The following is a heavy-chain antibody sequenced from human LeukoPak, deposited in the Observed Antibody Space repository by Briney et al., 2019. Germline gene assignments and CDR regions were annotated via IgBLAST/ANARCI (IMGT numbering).Heavy chain of an antibody. D-gene: IGHD3-22*01. V-gene: IGHV4-34*01. J-gene: IGHJ4*02. CDR1: GGSFSGYY. CDR2: INHSGST. Sequence: SETLSLTCAVYGGSFSGYYWRWIRQPPGKGLEWIGEINHSGSTNYNPSLKNRVTISVDTSKNQFSLKLSSVTAADTAVYYCARGLITFRTGYYYDSSGYYGYFDYWGQGTLVTVSS. CDR3: ARGLITFRTGYYYDSSGYYGYFDY.